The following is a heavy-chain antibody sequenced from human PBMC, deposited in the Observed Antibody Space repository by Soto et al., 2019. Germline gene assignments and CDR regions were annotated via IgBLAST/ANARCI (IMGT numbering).Heavy chain of an antibody. CDR1: GFTFSSYA. V-gene: IGHV3-23*01. D-gene: IGHD3-22*01. Sequence: EVQLLESGGGLVQPGGSLRLSCAASGFTFSSYAMSWVRQAPGKGLEWVSAISGSGGSTYYADSVKGRFTISRDNSKNTLYLQMNSLRAEDTAVYYCAKGSRITMIVVVTQYYFDYWGQGTLVTVSS. CDR3: AKGSRITMIVVVTQYYFDY. J-gene: IGHJ4*02. CDR2: ISGSGGST.